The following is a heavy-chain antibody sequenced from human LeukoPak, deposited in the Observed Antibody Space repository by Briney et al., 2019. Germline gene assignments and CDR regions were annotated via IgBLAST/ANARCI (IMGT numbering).Heavy chain of an antibody. J-gene: IGHJ4*02. CDR1: GFTFDDYG. Sequence: GGSLRLSCAASGFTFDDYGMSWVRQAPGKGLEWVSGINWNGGSTGYADSVKGRFTISRDNFKNTLYLHMNSLRGEDTAIYYCAKRGLPDYWGQGTLVTVSS. CDR3: AKRGLPDY. CDR2: INWNGGST. V-gene: IGHV3-20*04.